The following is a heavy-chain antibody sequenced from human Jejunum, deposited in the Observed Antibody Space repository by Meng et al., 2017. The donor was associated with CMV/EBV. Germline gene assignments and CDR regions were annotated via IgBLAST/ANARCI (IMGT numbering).Heavy chain of an antibody. J-gene: IGHJ4*02. V-gene: IGHV3-23*01. CDR1: GFTFSNYA. CDR3: TKPDGPDF. CDR2: ISGNGGTT. Sequence: VQLLEAGGGLVQPGGSLRLYCAASGFTFSNYAMTWVRQAPGKGLECVSVISGNGGTTLHADSVKGRFTVSRDNSQNTLYLQMNSLRVEDTAIYYCTKPDGPDFWGQGTLVTVSS.